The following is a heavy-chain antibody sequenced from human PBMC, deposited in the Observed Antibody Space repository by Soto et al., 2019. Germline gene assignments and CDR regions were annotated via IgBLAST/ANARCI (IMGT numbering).Heavy chain of an antibody. Sequence: QVQLVQSGAEVKKPGASVKVSCKASGYTFTSYGISWVRQAPGQGLEWMGWISAYNGNTNYAQKLQGRVTMTTDTSTSKAYMELRSLRSDDTAVYYCARVTVTAHYYYYGMDVWGQGTTVTVSS. V-gene: IGHV1-18*01. CDR3: ARVTVTAHYYYYGMDV. D-gene: IGHD5-18*01. J-gene: IGHJ6*02. CDR1: GYTFTSYG. CDR2: ISAYNGNT.